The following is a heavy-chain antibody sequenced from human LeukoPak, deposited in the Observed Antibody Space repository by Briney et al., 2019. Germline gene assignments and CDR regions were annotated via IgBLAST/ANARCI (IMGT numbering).Heavy chain of an antibody. CDR2: ILHTGGT. V-gene: IGHV4-34*12. CDR3: SRGPAAVHP. D-gene: IGHD6-13*01. J-gene: IGHJ5*02. Sequence: SSETLSLTCALSGYSLTNHYWIWIRQPPRKGLEWIGEILHTGGTKYNPSFKRRATTPIDASTNQFLLTFTSVTAAHTTGFFCSRGPAAVHPWGQGTLVTVHS. CDR1: GYSLTNHY.